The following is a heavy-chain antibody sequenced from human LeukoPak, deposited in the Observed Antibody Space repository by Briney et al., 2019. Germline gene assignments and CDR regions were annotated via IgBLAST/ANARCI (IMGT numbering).Heavy chain of an antibody. CDR3: AKDQYYYDSSGPTLYYYYGMDV. D-gene: IGHD3-22*01. CDR2: ISWDGGST. V-gene: IGHV3-43D*03. CDR1: GFTFDDYA. J-gene: IGHJ6*02. Sequence: GGSLRLSCAASGFTFDDYAMHWVRQAPGKGLEWVSLISWDGGSTYYADSVKGRFTISRDNSKDSLYLQMNSLRAEDTALYYCAKDQYYYDSSGPTLYYYYGMDVWGQGTTVTVSS.